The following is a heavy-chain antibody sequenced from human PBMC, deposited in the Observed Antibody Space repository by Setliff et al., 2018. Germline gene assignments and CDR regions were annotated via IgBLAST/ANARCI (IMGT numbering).Heavy chain of an antibody. D-gene: IGHD2-2*01. V-gene: IGHV4-34*01. CDR1: GGSFSGYY. CDR2: INHTGST. CDR3: ARGYCNSAGCFFAGWFDP. Sequence: SETLSLTCAVYGGSFSGYYWSWIRQPPGKGLEWIGEINHTGSTNYNPSLKSRVTISVDTSKNQFSLRLSSVTAADTAVYYCARGYCNSAGCFFAGWFDPWGQGTRVTVS. J-gene: IGHJ5*02.